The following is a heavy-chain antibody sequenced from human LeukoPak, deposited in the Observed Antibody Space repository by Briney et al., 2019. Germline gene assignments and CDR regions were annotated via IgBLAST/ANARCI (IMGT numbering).Heavy chain of an antibody. D-gene: IGHD3-16*01. CDR1: GNYW. CDR3: ARDLSPAYGENYYYYAMDV. J-gene: IGHJ6*02. CDR2: INSDGSWT. Sequence: PGGSLRLSCAASGNYWMHWVRQAPGKGLVWVSHINSDGSWTSYADSVKGRFTISKDNAKNTVYLQMNSLRAEDTAVYYCARDLSPAYGENYYYYAMDVWGQGTTVTVSS. V-gene: IGHV3-74*01.